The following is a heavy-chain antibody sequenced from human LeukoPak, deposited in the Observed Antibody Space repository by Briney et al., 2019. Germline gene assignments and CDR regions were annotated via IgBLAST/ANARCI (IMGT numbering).Heavy chain of an antibody. Sequence: GGSLRLSCAASGFTFSSYVMHWVRQAPGKGLEGVAIISYDGSNEYYADSVKGRFTISRDNARNSLHLQMNSLRAEDTAVYYCARGYCTDGSCYSEFDYWGQGTLVTVSS. CDR2: ISYDGSNE. CDR3: ARGYCTDGSCYSEFDY. D-gene: IGHD2-15*01. CDR1: GFTFSSYV. J-gene: IGHJ4*02. V-gene: IGHV3-30*04.